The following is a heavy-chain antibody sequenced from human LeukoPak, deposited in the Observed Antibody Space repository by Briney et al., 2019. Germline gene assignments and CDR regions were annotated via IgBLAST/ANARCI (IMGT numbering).Heavy chain of an antibody. CDR2: ISGSGDRT. Sequence: GGSLRLSWAASGFTFSSYAISWVRQAPGKGLEWVSAISGSGDRTYYADSVKGRFTISRDNSKNTLFLQMNSLRADDTAVYYCASRPRGYSHFVDWGQGTLVTVSS. CDR3: ASRPRGYSHFVD. CDR1: GFTFSSYA. J-gene: IGHJ4*02. V-gene: IGHV3-23*01. D-gene: IGHD4-11*01.